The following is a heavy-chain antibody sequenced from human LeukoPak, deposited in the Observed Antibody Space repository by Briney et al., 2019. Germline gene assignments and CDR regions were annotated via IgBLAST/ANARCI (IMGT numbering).Heavy chain of an antibody. V-gene: IGHV3-7*01. CDR1: GFTFGSYW. J-gene: IGHJ5*02. CDR3: ARAGQTNPASNWFDP. CDR2: IKQDGSEK. Sequence: PGGSLRLPCAASGFTFGSYWMSWVRQAPGKGLEWVANIKQDGSEKYYVDSVKGRFTISRDNAKNSLYLQMNSLRAEDTAVYYCARAGQTNPASNWFDPWGQGTLVTVSS. D-gene: IGHD2-2*01.